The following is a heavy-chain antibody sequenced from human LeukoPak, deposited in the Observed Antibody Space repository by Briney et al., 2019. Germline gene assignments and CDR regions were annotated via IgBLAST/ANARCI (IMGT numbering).Heavy chain of an antibody. Sequence: GGSLRLSCAASGFTFSSYSMNWVRQAPGKGLEWVSSISSSSSYIYYADSVKGRFTISRDNAKNSLYLQMNSLRAEDTAVYYCAREIAVAGTPDWFDPWGQGTLVTVSS. V-gene: IGHV3-21*01. CDR1: GFTFSSYS. CDR3: AREIAVAGTPDWFDP. J-gene: IGHJ5*02. D-gene: IGHD6-19*01. CDR2: ISSSSSYI.